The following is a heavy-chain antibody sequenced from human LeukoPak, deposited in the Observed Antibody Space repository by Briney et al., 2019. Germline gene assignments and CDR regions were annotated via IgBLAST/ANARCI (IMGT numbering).Heavy chain of an antibody. Sequence: AASVKVSCKASGYTFTSYGISWVRPAPGQGLEWVGWISAYNGNTNYAQKLQGRVTMTTDTSTSTAYMELRSLRSDDTAVYYCARAAGVTIFGVVIIPNYYYGMDVWGQGTTVTVSS. CDR2: ISAYNGNT. J-gene: IGHJ6*02. CDR3: ARAAGVTIFGVVIIPNYYYGMDV. CDR1: GYTFTSYG. V-gene: IGHV1-18*01. D-gene: IGHD3-3*01.